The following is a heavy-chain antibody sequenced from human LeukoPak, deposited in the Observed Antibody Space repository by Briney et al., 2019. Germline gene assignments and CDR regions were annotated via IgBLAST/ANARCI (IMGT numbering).Heavy chain of an antibody. CDR2: INQSRGT. Sequence: SETLSLTCAVPGGSFSGFFWTWVRQPPGKGPEWIGEINQSRGTNYNPPLKSRVTISADTSKNKFSLRLSSVTAADAAVYYCTQTLWDFWSGNFEYWGQGTLVTVSS. CDR1: GGSFSGFF. D-gene: IGHD3-3*01. J-gene: IGHJ4*02. V-gene: IGHV4-34*03. CDR3: TQTLWDFWSGNFEY.